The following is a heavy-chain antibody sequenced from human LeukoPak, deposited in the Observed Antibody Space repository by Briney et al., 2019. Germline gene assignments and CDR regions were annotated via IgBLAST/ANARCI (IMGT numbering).Heavy chain of an antibody. V-gene: IGHV3-48*03. J-gene: IGHJ4*02. CDR1: GFTFSSYE. D-gene: IGHD6-19*01. CDR2: ISSSGSTI. CDR3: ARSIAVAGTDDY. Sequence: GGSLTLSCAASGFTFSSYEMNWVRQAPGKGLELVSYISSSGSTIYYANSVKGRFTISRDNAKNSLYLQMNSLRAEDTAVYYCARSIAVAGTDDYWGQGTLVTVAS.